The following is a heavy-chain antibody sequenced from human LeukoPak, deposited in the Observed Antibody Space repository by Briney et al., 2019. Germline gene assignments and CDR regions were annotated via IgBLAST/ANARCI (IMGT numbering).Heavy chain of an antibody. CDR2: IYYSGST. V-gene: IGHV4-59*01. Sequence: SETLSLTCTVSGGSISSYYWSWIRQPPGKGLEWIGYIYYSGSTSYNPSLKSRVTISVDTSKNQFSLKLSSVTAADTAVYYCARHDYGDYEDAFDIWGQGTMVTVSS. J-gene: IGHJ3*02. D-gene: IGHD4-17*01. CDR3: ARHDYGDYEDAFDI. CDR1: GGSISSYY.